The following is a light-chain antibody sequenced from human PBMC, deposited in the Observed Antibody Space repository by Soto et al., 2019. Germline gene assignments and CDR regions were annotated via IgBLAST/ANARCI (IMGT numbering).Light chain of an antibody. CDR2: EVN. J-gene: IGLJ3*02. CDR3: CSFAGSHTWV. Sequence: QSALTQPASVSGSPGQSITISCTGTNRDIGNYNFGSWYQQHPGKAPKLMISEVNKRPSGVSNRFSGSKSANTASLTISGLQTEDEADYYCCSFAGSHTWVFGGGTKLTVL. V-gene: IGLV2-23*02. CDR1: NRDIGNYNF.